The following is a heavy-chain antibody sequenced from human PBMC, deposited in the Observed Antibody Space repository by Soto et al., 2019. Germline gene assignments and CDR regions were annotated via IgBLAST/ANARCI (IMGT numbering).Heavy chain of an antibody. CDR2: INTNGDNT. Sequence: PGGSLRLSCSASGFTFSSYAMHWVRQAPGKGLEYVSAINTNGDNTYYADSVKGRFTISRDNSKNTLYFQMSSLRTEDTAVYYCVRCSGGACYYDYWGQGALVTVSS. CDR1: GFTFSSYA. J-gene: IGHJ4*02. CDR3: VRCSGGACYYDY. V-gene: IGHV3-64D*08. D-gene: IGHD2-15*01.